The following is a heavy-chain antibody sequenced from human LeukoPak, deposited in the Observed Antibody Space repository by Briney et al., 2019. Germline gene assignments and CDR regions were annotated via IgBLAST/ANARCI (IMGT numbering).Heavy chain of an antibody. CDR1: GYTFTGYY. J-gene: IGHJ6*03. CDR2: INPNSGGT. D-gene: IGHD3-10*01. CDR3: ARAYGTIYYYYYYYMDV. Sequence: ASVKVSCKASGYTFTGYYMHWMRQAPGQGLEWMGWINPNSGGTNYAQKFQGRVTMTRDTSISTAYMELSRLRSDDTAVYYCARAYGTIYYYYYYYMDVWGKGTTVTISS. V-gene: IGHV1-2*02.